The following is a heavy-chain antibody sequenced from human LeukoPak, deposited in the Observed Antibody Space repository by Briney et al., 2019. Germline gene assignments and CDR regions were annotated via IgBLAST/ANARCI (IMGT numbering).Heavy chain of an antibody. CDR1: GGSISTYY. V-gene: IGHV4-59*08. CDR3: ARVGPYSYYFGMDV. D-gene: IGHD1-26*01. J-gene: IGHJ6*02. Sequence: SKTLSLTCTVSGGSISTYYWSWIRQSPGKGLDWIGYIHDTGSTNYNPSLKSRVSISVDRSKSQFSLHLSSVTAADTAVYFCARVGPYSYYFGMDVWGRGTTVTVSS. CDR2: IHDTGST.